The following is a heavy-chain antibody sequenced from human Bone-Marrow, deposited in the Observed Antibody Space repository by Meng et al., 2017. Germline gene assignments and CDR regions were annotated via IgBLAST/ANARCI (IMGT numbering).Heavy chain of an antibody. J-gene: IGHJ6*02. CDR2: ISSSSSYI. V-gene: IGHV3-21*01. Sequence: GESLKISCAASGFTFSSYSMNWVRQAPGKGLEWVSSISSSSSYIYYADSVKGRFTISRDNAKNSLYLQMNSLRAEDTAVYYCARARAVAGTRRGNYYYYGMDVWGQGTTVTVSS. CDR3: ARARAVAGTRRGNYYYYGMDV. D-gene: IGHD6-19*01. CDR1: GFTFSSYS.